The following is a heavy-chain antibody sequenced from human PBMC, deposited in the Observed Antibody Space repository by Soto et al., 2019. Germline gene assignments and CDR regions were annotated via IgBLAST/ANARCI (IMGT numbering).Heavy chain of an antibody. CDR3: ARAAGYSSSPEVDGMDV. Sequence: QVQLVQSGAEVKKPGSSVKVSCKASGGTFSSYAISWVRQAPGQGLEWMGGIIAIFGTANYAQKFQGRVTITADESTSTAYMELSILRSEDTAVYYCARAAGYSSSPEVDGMDVWGQGTTVTVSS. V-gene: IGHV1-69*01. D-gene: IGHD6-13*01. J-gene: IGHJ6*02. CDR2: IIAIFGTA. CDR1: GGTFSSYA.